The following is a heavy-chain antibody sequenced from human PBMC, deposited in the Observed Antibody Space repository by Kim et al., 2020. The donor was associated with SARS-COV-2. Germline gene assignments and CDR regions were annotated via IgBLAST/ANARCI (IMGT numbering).Heavy chain of an antibody. CDR1: GFTFSDYY. J-gene: IGHJ4*02. CDR3: ARVGSTLAAGMVDY. CDR2: ISTTSSYT. Sequence: GGSLRLSCGASGFTFSDYYMGWIRQAPGTGLEWISYISTTSSYTKYADSVKGRLTISRDKAKNSLYLQMNSLRSEDTAVYYCARVGSTLAAGMVDYWGQGTMVTVSS. V-gene: IGHV3-11*05. D-gene: IGHD6-13*01.